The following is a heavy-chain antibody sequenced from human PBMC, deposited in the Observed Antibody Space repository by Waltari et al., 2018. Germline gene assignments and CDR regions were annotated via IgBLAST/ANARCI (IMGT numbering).Heavy chain of an antibody. CDR3: AHKEDRLNKYYYDSSGYNWFDP. D-gene: IGHD3-22*01. CDR1: GFSLSTSGVG. CDR2: IYWNDDK. J-gene: IGHJ5*02. Sequence: QITLKESGPTLVKPTQTLTLTCTFSGFSLSTSGVGVGWIRQPPGKALEWLALIYWNDDKRYSPSLKSRLTITKDTSKNQVVLTMTNMDPVDTATYYCAHKEDRLNKYYYDSSGYNWFDPWGQGTLVTVSS. V-gene: IGHV2-5*01.